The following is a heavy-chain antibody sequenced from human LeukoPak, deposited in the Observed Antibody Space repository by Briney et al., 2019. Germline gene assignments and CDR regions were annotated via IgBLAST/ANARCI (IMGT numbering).Heavy chain of an antibody. V-gene: IGHV3-33*06. J-gene: IGHJ3*02. CDR1: GFTFSSYG. CDR2: IWYDGSNK. CDR3: AKKTIVGATVDAFDI. D-gene: IGHD1-26*01. Sequence: GGSLRLSCAASGFTFSSYGMHWVRQAPGKGLEWVAVIWYDGSNKYYADSVKGRFTISRDNSKNTLYLQMNSLRAEDTAVYYCAKKTIVGATVDAFDIWGQGTMVTVSS.